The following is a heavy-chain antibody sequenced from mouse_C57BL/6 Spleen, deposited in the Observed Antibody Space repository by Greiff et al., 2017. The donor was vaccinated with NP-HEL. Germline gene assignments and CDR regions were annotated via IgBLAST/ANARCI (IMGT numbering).Heavy chain of an antibody. CDR3: ARSVYGSSFDY. CDR2: INPSNGGT. V-gene: IGHV1-53*01. Sequence: VQLQQSGTELVKPGASVKLSCKASGYTFTSYWMHWVKQRPGQGLEWVGNINPSNGGTNYNEKFKSKATLTVDKSSSTAYMQLSSLTSEDSAVYYCARSVYGSSFDYWGQGTTLTVSS. D-gene: IGHD1-1*01. CDR1: GYTFTSYW. J-gene: IGHJ2*01.